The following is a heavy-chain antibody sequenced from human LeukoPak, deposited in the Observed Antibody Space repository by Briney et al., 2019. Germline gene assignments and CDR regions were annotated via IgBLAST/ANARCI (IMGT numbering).Heavy chain of an antibody. CDR3: ARVGPYDYGDYDSEYYFDY. J-gene: IGHJ4*02. Sequence: ASETLSLTCTVSGGPISSYYWSWIRQPAGKGLEWIGRIYTSGSTNYNPSLKSRVTMSVDTSKNQFSLKLSPVTAADTAVYYCARVGPYDYGDYDSEYYFDYWGQGTLVTVSS. V-gene: IGHV4-4*07. CDR2: IYTSGST. D-gene: IGHD4-17*01. CDR1: GGPISSYY.